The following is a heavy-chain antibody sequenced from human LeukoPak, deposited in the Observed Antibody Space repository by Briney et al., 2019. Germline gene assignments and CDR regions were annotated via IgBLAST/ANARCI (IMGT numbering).Heavy chain of an antibody. CDR3: ASSGSYRFDY. V-gene: IGHV3-48*02. CDR1: GFTFSSYA. CDR2: ITASGTAM. D-gene: IGHD1-26*01. Sequence: GGSLRLSCAASGFTFSSYAMSWVRQAPGKGLEWVSHITASGTAMFYADSVKGRFTISRGNAKNSPYLQMNSLRDEDTAVYYCASSGSYRFDYWGQGTLVTVSS. J-gene: IGHJ4*02.